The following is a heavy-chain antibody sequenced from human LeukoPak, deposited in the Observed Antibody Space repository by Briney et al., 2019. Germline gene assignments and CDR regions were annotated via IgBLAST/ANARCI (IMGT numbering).Heavy chain of an antibody. V-gene: IGHV3-21*01. J-gene: IGHJ4*02. CDR1: GFTFSSYS. D-gene: IGHD6-19*01. CDR3: ASHIAVAGMGVDY. CDR2: ISSSSSYI. Sequence: GGSLRLSCAASGFTFSSYSMNWVRQAPGKGLEWVSSISSSSSYIYYADSVKGRFTISRDNAKNSLYLQMNSLRAEDTAVYYCASHIAVAGMGVDYRGQGTLVTVTS.